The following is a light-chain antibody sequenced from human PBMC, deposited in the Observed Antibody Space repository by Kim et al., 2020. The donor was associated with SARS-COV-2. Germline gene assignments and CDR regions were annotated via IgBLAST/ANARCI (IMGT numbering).Light chain of an antibody. CDR1: QSSGRS. J-gene: IGKJ2*01. CDR3: QQHSNWYT. V-gene: IGKV3-11*01. Sequence: LPPGESATIYCRASQSSGRSFAWYQHKPGHAPRLLIYDAFNRATGIPVRFSGGGSGTDFTLTISSLEPEDFAVYYCQQHSNWYTFGQGTKLEI. CDR2: DAF.